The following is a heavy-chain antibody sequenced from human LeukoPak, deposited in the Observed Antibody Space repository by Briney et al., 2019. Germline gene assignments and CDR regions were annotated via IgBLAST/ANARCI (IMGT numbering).Heavy chain of an antibody. CDR1: GGTFSSYA. Sequence: SVKVSCKASGGTFSSYAISWVRQAPGQGLEWMGGIIPIFGTANYAQKFQGRVTITADESTSTAYMELSSLRSEDTAVYYCATLGEDKTDTPFDYWGQGTLVTVSS. CDR3: ATLGEDKTDTPFDY. D-gene: IGHD3-16*01. CDR2: IIPIFGTA. V-gene: IGHV1-69*13. J-gene: IGHJ4*02.